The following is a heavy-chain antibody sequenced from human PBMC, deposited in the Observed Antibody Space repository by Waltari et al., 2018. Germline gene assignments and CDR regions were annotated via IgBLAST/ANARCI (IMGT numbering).Heavy chain of an antibody. CDR1: GFTLSTYG. Sequence: QVQLVESGGGVVQPGRSLRLSCVVSGFTLSTYGMHWVRQAPGKGLECVAVIWYDGSNRYYAYSVKGRFTISRDNSKNTLYLQMNSLRPEDTAMYYCASRSPALDYWGQGTLVTVSS. V-gene: IGHV3-33*08. CDR3: ASRSPALDY. CDR2: IWYDGSNR. J-gene: IGHJ4*02.